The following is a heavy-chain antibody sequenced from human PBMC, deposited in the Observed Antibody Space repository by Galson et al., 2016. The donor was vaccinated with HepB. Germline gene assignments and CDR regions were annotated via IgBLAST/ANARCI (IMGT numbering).Heavy chain of an antibody. CDR2: VSYNGGLE. Sequence: SLRLSCAASGFTFSNFGMHWVRQAPGKGLDWVAIVSYNGGLEYYGDSVKGRFTISRDNAGNTLYLEMNSLRIEDTGVYYCAKDVKGDRSGLHTGGDYWGQGTLVTVSS. D-gene: IGHD3-22*01. J-gene: IGHJ4*02. CDR1: GFTFSNFG. CDR3: AKDVKGDRSGLHTGGDY. V-gene: IGHV3-30*18.